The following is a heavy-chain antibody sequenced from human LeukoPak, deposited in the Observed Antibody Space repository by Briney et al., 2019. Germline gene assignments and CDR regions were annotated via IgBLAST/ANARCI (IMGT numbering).Heavy chain of an antibody. CDR3: ARGHRYSRGWHRKRSGWFDP. J-gene: IGHJ5*02. V-gene: IGHV4-34*01. Sequence: SETLSLTCAVYGGSFSSYYWSWIRQPPGKGLEWIGEINHSGSTNYNPSLKSRVTISVDTSKNQFSLKLSSVTAADTAVYYWARGHRYSRGWHRKRSGWFDPWGQGTLVTVSS. CDR1: GGSFSSYY. CDR2: INHSGST. D-gene: IGHD6-19*01.